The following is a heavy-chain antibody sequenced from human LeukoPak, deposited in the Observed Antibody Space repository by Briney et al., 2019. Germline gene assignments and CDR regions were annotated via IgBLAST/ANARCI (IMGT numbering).Heavy chain of an antibody. D-gene: IGHD1-1*01. Sequence: SETLSLTCTVSGGSISSYYWSWIRQPPGKGLEWIGYIYYSGSTNYNPSLKSRVTISVDTSKNQFSLKLSSVTAADTAVYYCARDPRMFETGHRIPAAFDIWGQGTMVTVSS. J-gene: IGHJ3*02. CDR3: ARDPRMFETGHRIPAAFDI. CDR2: IYYSGST. CDR1: GGSISSYY. V-gene: IGHV4-59*01.